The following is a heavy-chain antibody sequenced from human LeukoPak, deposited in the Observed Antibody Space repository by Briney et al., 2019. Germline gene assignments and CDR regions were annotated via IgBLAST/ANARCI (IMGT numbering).Heavy chain of an antibody. CDR2: INHSGST. V-gene: IGHV4-34*01. D-gene: IGHD4-17*01. J-gene: IGHJ6*02. Sequence: PSETLSLTCAVYGGSFSGYYRSWIRQPPGKGLEWIGEINHSGSTNYNPSLKSRVTISVDTSKNQFSLKLSSVTAADTAVYYCARDPAGLRGNYYYGMDVWGQGTTVTVSS. CDR1: GGSFSGYY. CDR3: ARDPAGLRGNYYYGMDV.